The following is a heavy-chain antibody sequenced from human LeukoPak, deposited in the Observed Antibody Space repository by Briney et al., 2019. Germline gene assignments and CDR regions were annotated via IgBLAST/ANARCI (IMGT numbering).Heavy chain of an antibody. CDR2: ISAYNGNT. CDR1: GYTFTSYD. Sequence: ASVKVSCKASGYTFTSYDISWVRQAPGQGLEWMGWISAYNGNTNYAQKLQGRVTMTTDTSTSTAYMELRSLRSDDTAVYYCARDTNAGYSSGLIDYWGQGTLVTVSS. D-gene: IGHD6-19*01. V-gene: IGHV1-18*01. CDR3: ARDTNAGYSSGLIDY. J-gene: IGHJ4*02.